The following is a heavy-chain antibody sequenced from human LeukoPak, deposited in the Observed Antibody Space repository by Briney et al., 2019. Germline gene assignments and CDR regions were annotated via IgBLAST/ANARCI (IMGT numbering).Heavy chain of an antibody. CDR2: INHSGST. V-gene: IGHV4-34*01. Sequence: SQTLSLTXAVYGGSFSGYYWSWIRQPPGKGLEWIGEINHSGSTNYNPSLKSRVTISVDTSKNQFSLKLSSVTAADTAVYYCARDLAKGRRGVTREYWGQGTLVTVSS. CDR1: GGSFSGYY. D-gene: IGHD3-10*01. CDR3: ARDLAKGRRGVTREY. J-gene: IGHJ4*02.